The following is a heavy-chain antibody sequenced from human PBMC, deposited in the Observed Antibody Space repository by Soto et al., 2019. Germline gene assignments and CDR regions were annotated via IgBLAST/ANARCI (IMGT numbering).Heavy chain of an antibody. CDR2: ISYDGSNK. Sequence: GGSLRLSCAASGFTFSSYGMHWVRQAPGKGLEWVAVISYDGSNKYYADSVKGRFTISRDNSKNTLYLQMNSLRAEDTAVYYCAKDLPGDWLLPGDYYYGMDVWGQGTTVTVSS. J-gene: IGHJ6*02. CDR1: GFTFSSYG. CDR3: AKDLPGDWLLPGDYYYGMDV. V-gene: IGHV3-30*18. D-gene: IGHD3-9*01.